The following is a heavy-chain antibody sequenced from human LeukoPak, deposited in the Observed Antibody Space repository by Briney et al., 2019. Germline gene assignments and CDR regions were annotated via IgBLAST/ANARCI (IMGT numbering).Heavy chain of an antibody. CDR1: GGSISSYY. CDR2: IYYSGST. J-gene: IGHJ4*02. CDR3: ARIGNYYGSGSYQP. D-gene: IGHD3-10*01. Sequence: PSETLSLTCTVSGGSISSYYWSWIRQPPGKGLEWIGYIYYSGSTNYNPSLKSRVTMSVDTSKNQFSLKLSSVTAADTAVYYCARIGNYYGSGSYQPWGQGTLVTVSS. V-gene: IGHV4-59*01.